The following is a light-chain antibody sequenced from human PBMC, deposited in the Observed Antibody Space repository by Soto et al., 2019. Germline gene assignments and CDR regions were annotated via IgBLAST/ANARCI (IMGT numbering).Light chain of an antibody. J-gene: IGLJ1*01. CDR1: SSNIGSNY. V-gene: IGLV1-47*02. Sequence: QSVLTQPPSASGTPGQRVTISCSGSSSNIGSNYVYWYQQLPGTAPKLLIYGNNKRPSGVPDRFSGSKSGTSASLAISGLRSEDEADYYCAAWDDSLSGSYVFATETQLTVL. CDR2: GNN. CDR3: AAWDDSLSGSYV.